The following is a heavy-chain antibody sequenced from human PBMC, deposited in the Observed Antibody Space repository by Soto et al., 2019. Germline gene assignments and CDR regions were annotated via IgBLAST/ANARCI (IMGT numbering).Heavy chain of an antibody. CDR1: GGSISSGDYY. CDR3: SRKDGFNLPYMEQ. D-gene: IGHD1-1*01. Sequence: TLSLTFTVSGGSISSGDYYWSWILQPPGKGLEWIGYIYHRGNTYYNPSLKSRLIISVDTSRNQLSLNLGSVTASDPAVYNGSRKDGFNLPYMEQWGQGTLVTVSS. J-gene: IGHJ4*02. V-gene: IGHV4-30-4*01. CDR2: IYHRGNT.